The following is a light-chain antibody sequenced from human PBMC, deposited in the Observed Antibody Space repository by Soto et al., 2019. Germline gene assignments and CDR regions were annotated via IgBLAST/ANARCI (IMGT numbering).Light chain of an antibody. V-gene: IGLV2-14*01. CDR3: SSYRSSSTLYV. CDR1: SSDVGGYNY. CDR2: EVS. J-gene: IGLJ1*01. Sequence: QSALTQPASVSGSPGQSSTISCTGTSSDVGGYNYVSWYQQHPGKAPKLMIYEVSNRPSGVSNRFSGSKSGSTASLTISGLQAEDEADYYCSSYRSSSTLYVFGTGTKVTVL.